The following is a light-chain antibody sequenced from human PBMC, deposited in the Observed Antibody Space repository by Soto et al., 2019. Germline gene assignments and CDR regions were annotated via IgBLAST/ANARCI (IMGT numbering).Light chain of an antibody. CDR3: QHYGNSPIS. J-gene: IGKJ5*01. CDR2: GAS. V-gene: IGKV3-20*01. Sequence: EVVLTQSPGTLSLSPGERAALSCRASQSIRSGDLAWYQQIPGQAPRLLIYGASIGATGIPDRFSGSGSGTDFTLTISRLEPEDFAVYYCQHYGNSPISFGQGTRLEI. CDR1: QSIRSGD.